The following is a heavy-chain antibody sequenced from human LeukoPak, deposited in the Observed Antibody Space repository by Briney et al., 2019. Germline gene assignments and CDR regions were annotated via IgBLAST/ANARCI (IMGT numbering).Heavy chain of an antibody. CDR1: GGSISSYY. CDR3: ARAGGGSSWYIPKYYFDY. Sequence: SETLSLTCTVSGGSISSYYWSWIRQPPGKGLEWIGYIYYSGSTNYNPSLKSRVTISVDTSKNQFSLKLSSVTAADTAGYYCARAGGGSSWYIPKYYFDYWGQGTLVTVSS. CDR2: IYYSGST. D-gene: IGHD6-13*01. V-gene: IGHV4-59*01. J-gene: IGHJ4*02.